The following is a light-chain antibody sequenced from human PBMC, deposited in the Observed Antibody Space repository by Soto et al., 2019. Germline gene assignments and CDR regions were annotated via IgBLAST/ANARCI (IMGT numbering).Light chain of an antibody. CDR3: QQYNNWSWT. V-gene: IGKV3-15*01. J-gene: IGKJ1*01. Sequence: IVLTQSPGTLSLSPGERATISCRASQSVTSNLAWYQQQPGPATRLLFYGASTSATGIPARFSGSGAGTEFTLTVSSLQSEDFAVYYCQQYNNWSWTFGQGTKVDIK. CDR2: GAS. CDR1: QSVTSN.